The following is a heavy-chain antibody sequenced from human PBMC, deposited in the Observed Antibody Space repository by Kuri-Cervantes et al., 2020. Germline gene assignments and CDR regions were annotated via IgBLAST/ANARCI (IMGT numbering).Heavy chain of an antibody. CDR3: ARDVSGWNGQGY. CDR2: ISYDGSNK. Sequence: GESLKISCAASGFTFSSYAMHWVRQAPGKGLEWVAVISYDGSNKYYADSVKGRFTISRDNSKNTLYLQMNSLRAEDTAVYYCARDVSGWNGQGYWGQGTLVTVSS. V-gene: IGHV3-30-3*01. J-gene: IGHJ4*02. D-gene: IGHD1-1*01. CDR1: GFTFSSYA.